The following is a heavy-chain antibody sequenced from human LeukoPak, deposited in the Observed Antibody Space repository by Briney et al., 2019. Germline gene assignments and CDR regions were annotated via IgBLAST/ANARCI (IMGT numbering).Heavy chain of an antibody. CDR1: GYSFTSYW. J-gene: IGHJ6*03. D-gene: IGHD3-3*01. CDR2: IYPGDSDT. CDR3: ARRNFWSGYSYYYYYYMDV. V-gene: IGHV5-51*01. Sequence: GESLKISCKGSGYSFTSYWIGWVRQMPGKGLEWMGTIYPGDSDTRYSPSFQGQVTISADKSISTAYLQWSSLKASDTAMYYCARRNFWSGYSYYYYYYMDVWGNGTTVTVSS.